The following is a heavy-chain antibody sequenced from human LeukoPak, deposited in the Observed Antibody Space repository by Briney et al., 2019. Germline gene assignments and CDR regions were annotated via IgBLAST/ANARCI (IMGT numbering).Heavy chain of an antibody. CDR2: IYYSGST. D-gene: IGHD6-19*01. Sequence: SETLSVTCTVSGGSISSYYWSWIRQPPGKGLEWIGYIYYSGSTNYNPSLKSRVTISVDTSKNQFSLKLSSVTAADTAVYYCAREGSGGFRGYYGMDVWGQGTTVTVSS. V-gene: IGHV4-59*01. J-gene: IGHJ6*02. CDR1: GGSISSYY. CDR3: AREGSGGFRGYYGMDV.